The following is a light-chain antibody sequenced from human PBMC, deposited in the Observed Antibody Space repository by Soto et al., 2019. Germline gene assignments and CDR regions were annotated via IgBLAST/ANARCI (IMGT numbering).Light chain of an antibody. CDR2: AAS. V-gene: IGKV3-20*01. Sequence: EIVLTQSPGTLSLSPGERATLSCRASQSVYSNYLAWYQRKPGQAPRLLIYAASRRATGIPDRFSGSGSGTDFTLTISRLAPEDSAVYYCQQYGRSPRVLFTFGPGTKVEIK. CDR1: QSVYSNY. CDR3: QQYGRSPRVLFT. J-gene: IGKJ3*01.